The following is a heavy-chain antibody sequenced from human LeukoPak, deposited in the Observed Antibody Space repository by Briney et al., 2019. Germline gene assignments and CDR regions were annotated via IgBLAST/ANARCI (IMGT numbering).Heavy chain of an antibody. J-gene: IGHJ6*02. CDR1: GFTFSNYA. Sequence: GSLRLSCAASGFTFSNYAMHWVRQAPGEGLEYVSAISSNGGSTYYADSVKGRFTISRDNSKNTLFLQMGSLRVEDMAVYYCARGLRAYCYYGMDVWGQGTTVTVSS. D-gene: IGHD3-3*01. CDR3: ARGLRAYCYYGMDV. CDR2: ISSNGGST. V-gene: IGHV3-64*02.